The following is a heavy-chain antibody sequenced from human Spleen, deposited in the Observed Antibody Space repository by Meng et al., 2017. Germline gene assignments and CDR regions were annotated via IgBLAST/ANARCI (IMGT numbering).Heavy chain of an antibody. Sequence: GESLKISCAASGFTFSSYAMSWVRQAPGKGLEWVSAISGSGGSTYYADSVKGRFTISRDNSKNTLYLEMNSLRADDTAVYYCARETPNSSTYYILPTDIDYWGLGTLVTVSS. CDR2: ISGSGGST. V-gene: IGHV3-23*01. D-gene: IGHD2-2*02. J-gene: IGHJ4*02. CDR3: ARETPNSSTYYILPTDIDY. CDR1: GFTFSSYA.